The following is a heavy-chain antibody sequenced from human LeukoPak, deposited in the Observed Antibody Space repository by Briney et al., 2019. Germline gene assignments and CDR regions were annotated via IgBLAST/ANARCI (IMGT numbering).Heavy chain of an antibody. CDR1: GFTFSSYS. Sequence: GGSLRLSCAAAGFTFSSYSMNWVRQAQGKGLEWVSYISSSSSTIYYADSVKGRFTISRDNAKNSLYLQMNSLRAEDTAVYYCASEYCGGDCLYYPLYCWGQGTLVTVSS. CDR2: ISSSSSTI. J-gene: IGHJ4*02. D-gene: IGHD2-21*02. CDR3: ASEYCGGDCLYYPLYC. V-gene: IGHV3-48*01.